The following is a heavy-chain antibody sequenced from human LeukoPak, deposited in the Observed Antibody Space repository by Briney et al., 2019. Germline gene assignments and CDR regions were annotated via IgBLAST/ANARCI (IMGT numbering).Heavy chain of an antibody. Sequence: GGSLRLSCAASGFTFSSYGMHWVRQAPAKGQELVAFIRYDGSNKTYADSVKGRFTIARDNSKNTLYLQMNSLRAEDTAVYYLSRETTVVTLYYFDYWGQGTLVTVSS. J-gene: IGHJ4*02. V-gene: IGHV3-30*02. CDR3: SRETTVVTLYYFDY. D-gene: IGHD4-23*01. CDR1: GFTFSSYG. CDR2: IRYDGSNK.